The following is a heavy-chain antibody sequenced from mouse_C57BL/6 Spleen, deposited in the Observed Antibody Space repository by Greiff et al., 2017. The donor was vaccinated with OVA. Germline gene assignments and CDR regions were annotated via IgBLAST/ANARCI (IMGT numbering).Heavy chain of an antibody. V-gene: IGHV5-4*01. J-gene: IGHJ2*01. Sequence: EVHLVESGGGLVKPGGSLKLSCAASGFTFSSYAMSWVRQTPEKRLEWVATISDGGSYTYYPDNVKGRFTISRDNAKNNLYLQMSHLKSEDTAMYYCARDTDYGSSLYYFDYWGQGTTLTVSS. CDR2: ISDGGSYT. D-gene: IGHD1-1*01. CDR1: GFTFSSYA. CDR3: ARDTDYGSSLYYFDY.